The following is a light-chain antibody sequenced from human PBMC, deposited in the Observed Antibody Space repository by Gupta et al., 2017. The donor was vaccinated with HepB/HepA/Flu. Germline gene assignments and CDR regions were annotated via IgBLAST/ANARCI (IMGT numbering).Light chain of an antibody. Sequence: DIVMTPVPASLAVSMGERATIHCQSSQSVLYSSNNKNYLAWYQQKPGQPPKLLIYWASTRESGVPDRFSGSGSGTDFTLTISSLQAEDVAVYYCQQYYSTPLTFGPGAKVDIK. J-gene: IGKJ3*01. V-gene: IGKV4-1*01. CDR2: WAS. CDR3: QQYYSTPLT. CDR1: QSVLYSSNNKNY.